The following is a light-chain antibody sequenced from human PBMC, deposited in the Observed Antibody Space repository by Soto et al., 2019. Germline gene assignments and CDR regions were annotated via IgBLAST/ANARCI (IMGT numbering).Light chain of an antibody. J-gene: IGKJ2*01. V-gene: IGKV3-15*01. CDR2: GAS. Sequence: EVVLTQSPATLSVSPGDRATLSCRASQSVSRNLAWYQQKPGQAPRLLIYGASTRATGVPARFSGSGSATEFTLSISXXXXXXVAVYYCQQYGDWPPETFGQGT. CDR3: QQYGDWPPET. CDR1: QSVSRN.